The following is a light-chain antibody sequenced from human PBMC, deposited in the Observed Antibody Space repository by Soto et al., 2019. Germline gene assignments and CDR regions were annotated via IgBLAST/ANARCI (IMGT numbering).Light chain of an antibody. CDR2: EGS. J-gene: IGLJ2*01. CDR3: SSYAGAVV. CDR1: SSAVGSYNL. Sequence: QSALTQPASVSGSPGQSITISCTRTSSAVGSYNLVSWYQHHPGKAHKLMIYEGSERPSGVSNRFSGAQSGNTASLTISGLQAEDEADYYCSSYAGAVVFGGGTKLTVL. V-gene: IGLV2-23*01.